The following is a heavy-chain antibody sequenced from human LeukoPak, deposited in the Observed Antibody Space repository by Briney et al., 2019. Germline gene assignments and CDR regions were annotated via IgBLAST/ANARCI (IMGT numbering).Heavy chain of an antibody. J-gene: IGHJ5*02. CDR2: IDDDGAGT. V-gene: IGHV3-74*01. CDR3: ARSASGYDA. D-gene: IGHD5-12*01. CDR1: GFPFSGYW. Sequence: GGSLRLSCAASGFPFSGYWMHWVRQAPGKGLVWVSRIDDDGAGTTYADSVKGRFTISRDNAKNTLYLQMNSLGVEDTAVYYCARSASGYDAWGQGTLVTVSS.